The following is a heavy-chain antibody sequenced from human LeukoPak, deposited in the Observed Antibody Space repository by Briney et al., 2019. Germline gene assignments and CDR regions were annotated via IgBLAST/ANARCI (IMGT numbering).Heavy chain of an antibody. Sequence: GGSLRLSCAASGFTFSTYSMNWVRQAPGKGLEWLSYITSSSSTTYYADSVKGRFTISRDNAKNSLYLQMNSLRAEDTAVYYCARGVGPGGMDVWGQGTTVTVSS. V-gene: IGHV3-48*04. J-gene: IGHJ6*02. CDR2: ITSSSSTT. CDR1: GFTFSTYS. CDR3: ARGVGPGGMDV. D-gene: IGHD3-16*01.